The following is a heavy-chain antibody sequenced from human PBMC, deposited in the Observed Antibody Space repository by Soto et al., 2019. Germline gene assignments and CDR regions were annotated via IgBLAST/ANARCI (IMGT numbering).Heavy chain of an antibody. CDR3: AKDRNEQWQVGFDY. J-gene: IGHJ4*02. CDR1: GFTFDDYA. CDR2: ISWNSGSI. V-gene: IGHV3-9*01. D-gene: IGHD6-19*01. Sequence: EVQLVESGGGLVQPGRSLRLSCAASGFTFDDYAMHWVRQAPGKGLEWVSGISWNSGSIGYADSVKGRFTISRDNAKNSLYLQMNSLRAEDTALYYCAKDRNEQWQVGFDYWGQGTLVTVSS.